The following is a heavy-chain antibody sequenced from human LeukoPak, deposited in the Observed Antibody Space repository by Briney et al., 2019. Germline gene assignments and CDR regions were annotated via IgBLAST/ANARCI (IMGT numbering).Heavy chain of an antibody. D-gene: IGHD6-6*01. V-gene: IGHV1-69*13. CDR2: IIPIFGTA. CDR3: AREYSSSSHPSDY. J-gene: IGHJ4*02. Sequence: SVKVSCKASGGTFSSYAISWVRQAPGQGLEWMGGIIPIFGTANYAQKFQGRVTITADESTSTAYMELSSLRSEDTAVCYCAREYSSSSHPSDYWGQGTLVTVSS. CDR1: GGTFSSYA.